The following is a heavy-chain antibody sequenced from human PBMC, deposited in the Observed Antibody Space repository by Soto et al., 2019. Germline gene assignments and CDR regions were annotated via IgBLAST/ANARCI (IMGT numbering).Heavy chain of an antibody. CDR3: ARDRGCSGGVCYRDLDY. J-gene: IGHJ4*02. CDR1: GFTFSTYS. CDR2: ISSTSNTI. Sequence: EVQLVESGGALVQPGGSLRLSCAASGFTFSTYSMSWVRQAPRKGLEWVSYISSTSNTIYYADSVKGRFTISRDNAKNSLYLHMNSLSAEDTAVYYCARDRGCSGGVCYRDLDYWGQGTLVTVSS. D-gene: IGHD2-15*01. V-gene: IGHV3-48*01.